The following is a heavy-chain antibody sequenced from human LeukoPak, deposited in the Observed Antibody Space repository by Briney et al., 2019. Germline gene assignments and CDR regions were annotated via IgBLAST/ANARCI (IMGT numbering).Heavy chain of an antibody. J-gene: IGHJ4*02. V-gene: IGHV3-30*02. CDR3: ANGALDYDMILGGDY. CDR1: GFTFSSYG. CDR2: IRYDGSNK. Sequence: PGGSLRLSCAASGFTFSSYGMHWVRQAPGKGLEWVAFIRYDGSNKYYADSVKGRFTISRDNSKNTLYLQMNSLRAEDTAVYYCANGALDYDMILGGDYWGQGTLVAVSS. D-gene: IGHD3-9*01.